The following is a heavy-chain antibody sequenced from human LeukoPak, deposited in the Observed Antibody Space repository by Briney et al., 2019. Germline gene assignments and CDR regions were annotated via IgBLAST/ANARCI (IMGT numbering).Heavy chain of an antibody. CDR1: RFTFSDHY. V-gene: IGHV3-72*01. CDR2: LRSKAESYTT. J-gene: IGHJ3*02. CDR3: VRGAKVRGDAFDI. Sequence: PGGSLRLSCAASRFTFSDHYFDWVRQAPGKGLEWVSRLRSKAESYTTNYAAPVKGRFTISRDDSKNSLYLQMNSLKIEDSAVYYCVRGAKVRGDAFDIWGRGTAVTVSS. D-gene: IGHD3-10*01.